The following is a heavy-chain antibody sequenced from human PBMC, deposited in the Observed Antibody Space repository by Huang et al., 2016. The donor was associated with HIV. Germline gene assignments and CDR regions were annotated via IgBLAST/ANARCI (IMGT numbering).Heavy chain of an antibody. Sequence: QVQLVQSGAEVKTPGSSVKVSCKASGGPFSKYAICWVRQAPGQGLEWMGGIIPMCGTPNYARKFQGRVTITADDSTSTTYVEVSSLRSEDTALYYCAGGQLGSYGDYDVLYWGQGTLVTVSS. D-gene: IGHD4-17*01. V-gene: IGHV1-69*13. CDR2: IIPMCGTP. CDR1: GGPFSKYA. J-gene: IGHJ4*02. CDR3: AGGQLGSYGDYDVLY.